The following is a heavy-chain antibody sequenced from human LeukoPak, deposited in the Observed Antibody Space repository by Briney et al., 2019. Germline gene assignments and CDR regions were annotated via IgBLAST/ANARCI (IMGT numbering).Heavy chain of an antibody. V-gene: IGHV3-21*01. CDR1: GFTFSSYS. CDR2: ISSSSSYI. J-gene: IGHJ5*02. D-gene: IGHD1/OR15-1a*01. Sequence: NPGGSLRLSCAASGFTFSSYSMNWVRQAPGKGLEWVSSISSSSSYIYYADSVKGRFTISRDNSKNTLYLQMNSLRAEDTAVYYCAKGGITGTPDWFDPWGQGTLVTVSS. CDR3: AKGGITGTPDWFDP.